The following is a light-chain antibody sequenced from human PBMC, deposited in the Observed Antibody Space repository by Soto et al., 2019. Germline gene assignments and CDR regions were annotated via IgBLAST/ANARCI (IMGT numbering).Light chain of an antibody. CDR2: GAS. V-gene: IGKV3-15*01. CDR3: QQYKNWPPVT. CDR1: QSVNTN. Sequence: EIVMTQSPATLSVSLGERATLSCRASQSVNTNLAWYQQKSGQAPRLLIYGASIRATGVPARFSGSGSGTDFTLTISSLQPEDFAVYFCQQYKNWPPVTFGGGTKVDIK. J-gene: IGKJ4*01.